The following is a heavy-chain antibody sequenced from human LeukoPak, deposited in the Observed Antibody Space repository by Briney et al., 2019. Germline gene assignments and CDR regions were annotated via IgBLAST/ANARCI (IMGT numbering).Heavy chain of an antibody. CDR3: ARAPNDFWSGYYATFDY. CDR2: ISAYNGNT. Sequence: GAXVKVSCKXXGYTFTXYGISWVRQAPGQGLEWMGWISAYNGNTNYAQKLQGRVTMTTDTSTSTAYMELRSLRSDDTAVYYCARAPNDFWSGYYATFDYWGQGTLVTVSS. J-gene: IGHJ4*02. D-gene: IGHD3-3*01. CDR1: GYTFTXYG. V-gene: IGHV1-18*01.